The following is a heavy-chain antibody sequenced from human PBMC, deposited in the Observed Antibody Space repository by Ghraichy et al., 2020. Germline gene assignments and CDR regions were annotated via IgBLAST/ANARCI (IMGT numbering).Heavy chain of an antibody. J-gene: IGHJ4*02. CDR1: GGSVSSSSYY. Sequence: SETLSLTCTVSGGSVSSSSYYWHWIRQPPGKALEWIGYIYNSGSTNYNPSLRSRVSTSVDTSKNQFSLRLTSVTAADTAVYYCARGVLVVTLGHLDNWGQGTLVTVSS. V-gene: IGHV4-61*01. CDR3: ARGVLVVTLGHLDN. CDR2: IYNSGST. D-gene: IGHD3-22*01.